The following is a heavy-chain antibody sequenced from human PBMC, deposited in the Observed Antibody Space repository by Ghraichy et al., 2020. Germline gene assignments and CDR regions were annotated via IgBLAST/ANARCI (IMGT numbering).Heavy chain of an antibody. Sequence: GGSLRLSCAASGFTFSTYWMSWVRQAPGKGLEWVANIKRDGTDKYYVDSVKGRFTISRDNAKNSLYLQMNSLRADDTAVYYCARESYCGDGCHQGDFDYWGLGTLVTVSS. V-gene: IGHV3-7*01. D-gene: IGHD2-21*02. J-gene: IGHJ4*02. CDR1: GFTFSTYW. CDR3: ARESYCGDGCHQGDFDY. CDR2: IKRDGTDK.